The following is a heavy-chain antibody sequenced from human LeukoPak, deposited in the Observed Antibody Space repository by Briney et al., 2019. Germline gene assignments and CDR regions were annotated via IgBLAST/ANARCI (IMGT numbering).Heavy chain of an antibody. CDR3: AKEQIAVAGYYFDN. Sequence: HPGGSLRLYCAVSGFTFSSYAMSWVRQAPGKGLEWVSGISGNGGRTYYADSVKGRFTISRDNSKNTLYLQMNSLRAEDTAAYYCAKEQIAVAGYYFDNWGQRTLVTVSS. D-gene: IGHD6-19*01. CDR2: ISGNGGRT. V-gene: IGHV3-23*01. J-gene: IGHJ4*02. CDR1: GFTFSSYA.